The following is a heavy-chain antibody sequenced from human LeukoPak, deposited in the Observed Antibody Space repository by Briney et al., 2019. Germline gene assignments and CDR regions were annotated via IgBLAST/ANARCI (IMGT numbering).Heavy chain of an antibody. CDR2: INPNSGGT. CDR1: GYTFTGYY. D-gene: IGHD2-15*01. CDR3: ARERAYCSGGSCYHFDY. V-gene: IGHV1-2*04. Sequence: ASVKVSCTASGYTFTGYYMHWVRQAPGQGLEWMGWINPNSGGTNYAQKFQGWVTMTRDTSISTAYMELSRLRSDDTAVYYCARERAYCSGGSCYHFDYWGQGTLVTVSS. J-gene: IGHJ4*02.